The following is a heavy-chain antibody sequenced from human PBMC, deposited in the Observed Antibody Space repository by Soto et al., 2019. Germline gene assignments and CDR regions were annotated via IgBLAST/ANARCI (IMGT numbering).Heavy chain of an antibody. J-gene: IGHJ3*02. V-gene: IGHV4-31*03. D-gene: IGHD3-22*01. CDR2: IYYSGST. Sequence: PSETLCLTCTVSGGSISSGGYYWSWIRQHPGKGLEWIGYIYYSGSTYYNPSLKSRVTISVDTSKNQFSLKLSSVTAADTAVYYCARDRDYYDSSGSSPVLRGVAFDIWGQGTMVTVSS. CDR3: ARDRDYYDSSGSSPVLRGVAFDI. CDR1: GGSISSGGYY.